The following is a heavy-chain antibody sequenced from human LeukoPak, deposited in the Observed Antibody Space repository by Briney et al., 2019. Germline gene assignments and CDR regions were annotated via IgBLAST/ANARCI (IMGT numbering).Heavy chain of an antibody. J-gene: IGHJ4*02. V-gene: IGHV4-4*07. Sequence: SETLSLTCTVSGGSISSYYWSWIRQPAGKGLEWIGRIYTSGSTNYNPSLKSRVTMSVDTSKNQFSLKLSSVTAADTAVYYCARSRSYDILTGELGTFDYWGQGTLVTVSS. CDR2: IYTSGST. CDR1: GGSISSYY. D-gene: IGHD3-9*01. CDR3: ARSRSYDILTGELGTFDY.